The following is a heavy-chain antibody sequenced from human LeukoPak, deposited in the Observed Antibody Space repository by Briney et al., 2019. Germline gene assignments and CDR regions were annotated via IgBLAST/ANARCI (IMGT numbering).Heavy chain of an antibody. CDR2: IRYDESNK. V-gene: IGHV3-30*02. CDR3: AKDLDYYMDV. Sequence: GGSLRLSCAASGFTFSSYGMHWVRQAPGKGLDWVAFIRYDESNKYYADSVKGRFTISRDNSKNTLYLQMNSLRPEDTAVYYCAKDLDYYMDVWGKGTTVTISS. CDR1: GFTFSSYG. J-gene: IGHJ6*03.